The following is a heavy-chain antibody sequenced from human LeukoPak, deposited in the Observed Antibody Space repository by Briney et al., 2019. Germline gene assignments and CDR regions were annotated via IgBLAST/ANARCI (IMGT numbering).Heavy chain of an antibody. D-gene: IGHD6-19*01. J-gene: IGHJ3*02. CDR2: IYYSGST. CDR3: ARDRGISVAADAFDI. CDR1: GGSISSSSYY. Sequence: SETLSLTCTVSGGSISSSSYYWGWIRQPPGKGLEWIGSIYYSGSTYYNPSLKSRVTISVDTSKNQFSLKLSSVTAADTAFYYCARDRGISVAADAFDIWGQGTMVTVSA. V-gene: IGHV4-39*07.